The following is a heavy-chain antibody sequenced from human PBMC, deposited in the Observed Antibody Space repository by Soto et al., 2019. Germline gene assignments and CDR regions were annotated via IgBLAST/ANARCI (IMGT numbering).Heavy chain of an antibody. V-gene: IGHV1-69*12. CDR2: IIPIFGTA. D-gene: IGHD5-12*01. CDR3: ARERRWLQLVHLDY. Sequence: QVQLVQSGAEVKKPGSSVKVSCKASGGTFSSYAISWVRQAPGQGLEWMGGIIPIFGTANYAQKFQGRVTITADESSSTAYMELSSLRSEDTDAYYCARERRWLQLVHLDYWGQGTLVIVSS. J-gene: IGHJ4*02. CDR1: GGTFSSYA.